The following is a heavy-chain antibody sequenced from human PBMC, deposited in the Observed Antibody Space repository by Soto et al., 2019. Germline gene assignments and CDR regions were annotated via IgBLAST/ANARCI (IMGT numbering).Heavy chain of an antibody. J-gene: IGHJ6*02. CDR2: IYYSGST. D-gene: IGHD3-10*01. CDR3: ARGLWFGELFPAGMDV. Sequence: QVQLQESGPGLVKPSQTLSLTCTVSGGSISSGGYYWSWIRQHPGKGLEWIGYIYYSGSTYYNPSLQSRVTISVDTSKNQFSLKLSSVTAADTAVYYCARGLWFGELFPAGMDVWGQGTTVTVSS. V-gene: IGHV4-31*03. CDR1: GGSISSGGYY.